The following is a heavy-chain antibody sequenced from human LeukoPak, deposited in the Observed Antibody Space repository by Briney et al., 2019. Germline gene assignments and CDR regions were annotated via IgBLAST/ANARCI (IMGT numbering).Heavy chain of an antibody. CDR2: ISSRSTYI. J-gene: IGHJ4*02. D-gene: IGHD1-26*01. CDR3: AREASGNYHVFDS. CDR1: GFNFGDNT. Sequence: GGSLRLSCTASGFNFGDNTMHWVRQAPGKGLEWVSSISSRSTYINYGDSLKGRCTISRDNAGNSLHLQIDSLRDEDTAVYYCAREASGNYHVFDSWGQGTLVTVSS. V-gene: IGHV3-21*01.